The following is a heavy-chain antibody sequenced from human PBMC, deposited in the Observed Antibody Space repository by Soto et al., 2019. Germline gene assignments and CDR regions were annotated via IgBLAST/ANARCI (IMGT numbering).Heavy chain of an antibody. CDR2: ISFDGNIK. Sequence: QVQLVESGGDVVQPGRSLRLSCVASGFTFSLYALHWVRLAPGKGLEWVSLISFDGNIKYYAHAVEGRFTVSRDNSRNTLYLQMNNLRAEDTAVYYCARLVLPHTRMGDYYGLVVWGQGTTVTVSS. CDR1: GFTFSLYA. CDR3: ARLVLPHTRMGDYYGLVV. D-gene: IGHD6-6*01. J-gene: IGHJ6*02. V-gene: IGHV3-30-3*01.